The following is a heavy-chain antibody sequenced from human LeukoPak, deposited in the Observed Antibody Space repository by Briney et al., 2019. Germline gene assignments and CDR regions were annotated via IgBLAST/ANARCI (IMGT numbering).Heavy chain of an antibody. V-gene: IGHV4-34*01. J-gene: IGHJ5*02. Sequence: SGTLSLTCAVYGGSFSGYYWSWIRQPPGKGLEWIGEINHSGSTNYNPSLKSRVTISVDTSKNQFSLKLSSVTAADTAVYYCARNRPPKVVVVTATPNWFDPWGQGTLVTVSS. CDR1: GGSFSGYY. D-gene: IGHD2-21*02. CDR3: ARNRPPKVVVVTATPNWFDP. CDR2: INHSGST.